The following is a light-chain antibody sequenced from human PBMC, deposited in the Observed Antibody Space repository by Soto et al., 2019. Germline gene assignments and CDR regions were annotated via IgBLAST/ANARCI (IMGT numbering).Light chain of an antibody. Sequence: VSGSRGPSYNYKCTGTSSVVGGYTYVSWYHQHPGKAPNLLIYDVSNRPSGVSNRFSGSKSGNTASLTISGLQAEDEADSYCSSYTSSSTYGFGTGTKATVL. J-gene: IGLJ1*01. CDR3: SSYTSSSTYG. CDR2: DVS. V-gene: IGLV2-14*04. CDR1: SSVVGGYTY.